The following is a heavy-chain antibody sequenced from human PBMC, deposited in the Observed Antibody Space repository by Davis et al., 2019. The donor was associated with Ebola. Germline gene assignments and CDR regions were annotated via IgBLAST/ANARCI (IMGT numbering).Heavy chain of an antibody. Sequence: WIRQPPGKGLEWIGSIYYSGSTYYNPSLKSRVTISVDTSKNQFSLKLSSVTAADTAVYYCASHRPYYYDSSGYYYGWYFDYWGQGTLVTVSS. J-gene: IGHJ4*02. V-gene: IGHV4-39*01. CDR2: IYYSGST. CDR3: ASHRPYYYDSSGYYYGWYFDY. D-gene: IGHD3-22*01.